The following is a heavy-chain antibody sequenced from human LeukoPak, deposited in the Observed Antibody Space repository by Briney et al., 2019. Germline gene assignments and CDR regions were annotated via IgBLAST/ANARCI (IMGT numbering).Heavy chain of an antibody. CDR3: TRLDDVGAAGFDY. CDR2: IRSKASSYAT. Sequence: GGSLRLSCAGSGFTFSGSAVHWVRQASGKGLEWLGRIRSKASSYATAYAASVKGRFTVSRDDSKNTAFLQMNSLKAEDTAVYYCTRLDDVGAAGFDYWGQGTLVTVSS. V-gene: IGHV3-73*01. CDR1: GFTFSGSA. D-gene: IGHD1-26*01. J-gene: IGHJ4*02.